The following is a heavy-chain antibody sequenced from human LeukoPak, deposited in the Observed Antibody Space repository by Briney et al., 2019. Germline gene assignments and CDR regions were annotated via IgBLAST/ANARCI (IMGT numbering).Heavy chain of an antibody. CDR2: IDPNSGGT. V-gene: IGHV1-2*02. CDR3: VRDGVFDWIYY. CDR1: GYTFTGYY. J-gene: IGHJ4*02. Sequence: GASVKVSCTASGYTFTGYYMHWVRQAPGHGLEWMGGIDPNSGGTNYAQKFSGRVAKSRHTSLSTASIGLSRQTAEATSVYLCVRDGVFDWIYYCGERT. D-gene: IGHD3-9*01.